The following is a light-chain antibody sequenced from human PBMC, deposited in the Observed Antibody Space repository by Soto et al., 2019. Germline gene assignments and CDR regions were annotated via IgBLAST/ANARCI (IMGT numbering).Light chain of an antibody. CDR3: SSYTGSSTLV. J-gene: IGLJ1*01. CDR1: SSDISGYNY. Sequence: LTQPASVSGSPGQSIAISCTGSSSDISGYNYVSWYQQHPGKAPKLMIFEVSNRPSGVSIRFSGSRSGNTASLTISGLQAEDEADYYCSSYTGSSTLVFGTGTKVTVL. CDR2: EVS. V-gene: IGLV2-14*01.